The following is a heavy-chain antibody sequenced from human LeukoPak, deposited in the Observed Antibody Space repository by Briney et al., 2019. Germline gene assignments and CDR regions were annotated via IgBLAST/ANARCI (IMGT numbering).Heavy chain of an antibody. Sequence: ASVKVSCKVSGYTLTELSMHWVRQAPGKGLEWMGGFDPEDGETIYAQKFQGRVTMTEDTSTDTAYMELSSLRSEDTAVYYCATVSVYYDSSGYYSAGDWGQGTLVTVSS. D-gene: IGHD3-22*01. CDR3: ATVSVYYDSSGYYSAGD. J-gene: IGHJ4*02. CDR2: FDPEDGET. V-gene: IGHV1-24*01. CDR1: GYTLTELS.